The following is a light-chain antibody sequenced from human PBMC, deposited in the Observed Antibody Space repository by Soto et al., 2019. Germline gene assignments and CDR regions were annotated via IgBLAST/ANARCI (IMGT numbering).Light chain of an antibody. Sequence: EIVLTQSAATLSLSLGERATLSCRASQTVGGRYLAWFQQKPGQPPRLLIYGASTRAAGVPDRFSGSGSGTDFSLTINRLEPEDFAVYYCLQYVSSPWTFGHGTKVEV. CDR1: QTVGGRY. V-gene: IGKV3-20*01. CDR3: LQYVSSPWT. CDR2: GAS. J-gene: IGKJ1*01.